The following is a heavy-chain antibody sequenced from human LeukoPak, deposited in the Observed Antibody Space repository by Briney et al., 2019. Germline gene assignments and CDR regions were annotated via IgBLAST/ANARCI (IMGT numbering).Heavy chain of an antibody. V-gene: IGHV4-39*07. J-gene: IGHJ6*03. CDR1: GGSISSSSYY. CDR2: IYYSGST. Sequence: SETLSLTCTVSGGSISSSSYYWGWIRQPPGKGLEWIGSIYYSGSTYYSPSLKSRVTISVDTSKNQFSLKLSSVTAADTAVYYCARDGSRYYYYYMDVWGKGTTVTVSS. CDR3: ARDGSRYYYYYMDV.